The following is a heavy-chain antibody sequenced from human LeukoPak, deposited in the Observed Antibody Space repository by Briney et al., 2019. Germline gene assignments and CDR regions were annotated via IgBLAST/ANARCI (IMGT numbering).Heavy chain of an antibody. D-gene: IGHD3-3*01. V-gene: IGHV1-69*13. CDR2: IIPIFGTA. Sequence: EASVKVSCKASGGTFSSYAISWVRQAPGQGLEWMGGIIPIFGTANYAQKFQGRVTITADESTSTAYMELSRLRSEDTAVYYCASEITYYDFWSGRMGAFDIWGQGTMVTVSP. CDR1: GGTFSSYA. CDR3: ASEITYYDFWSGRMGAFDI. J-gene: IGHJ3*02.